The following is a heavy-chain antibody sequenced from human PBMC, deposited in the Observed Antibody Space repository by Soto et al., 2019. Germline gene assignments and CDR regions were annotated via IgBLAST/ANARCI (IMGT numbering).Heavy chain of an antibody. CDR2: ISGSGGST. V-gene: IGHV3-23*01. D-gene: IGHD3-9*01. CDR3: ANVDILTGYYRRGSHQAY. CDR1: GFTFSSYG. J-gene: IGHJ4*02. Sequence: PGGSLRLSCAASGFTFSSYGMHWVRQAPGKGPEWVSVISGSGGSTSYADSVKGRFTISRDNSKNTLYLEMNSLRAEDTAVYYCANVDILTGYYRRGSHQAYWGQGTLVTAPQ.